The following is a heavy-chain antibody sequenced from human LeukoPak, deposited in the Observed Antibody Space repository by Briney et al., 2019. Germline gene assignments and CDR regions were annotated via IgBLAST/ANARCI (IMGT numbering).Heavy chain of an antibody. D-gene: IGHD3-3*01. CDR1: GGSVSSGDYY. Sequence: SETLSLTCTVTGGSVSSGDYYWGWIRQPPGKGLEWVGYIYRSVTTTYNPSLRSRVTISVDRSKNQFSLNLNSVTAADTAVYYCARDGARSTIFDYWGQGTLVTVSS. CDR3: ARDGARSTIFDY. J-gene: IGHJ4*02. V-gene: IGHV4-30-2*01. CDR2: IYRSVTT.